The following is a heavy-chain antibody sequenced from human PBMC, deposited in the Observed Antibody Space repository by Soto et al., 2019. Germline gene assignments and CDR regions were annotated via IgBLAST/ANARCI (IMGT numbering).Heavy chain of an antibody. Sequence: QVQLQESGPGLVKPSENLSLTCTVSDDSSSNYKWSWIRQPPGRRLELIGYIDSNGGTSYNPSLQSRVTISIDTSTKQFFLKLSSVTAADTAVYYCVRQGFGRLHGLVDVWGQGTTVTVSS. CDR2: IDSNGGT. CDR3: VRQGFGRLHGLVDV. CDR1: DDSSSNYK. V-gene: IGHV4-59*08. J-gene: IGHJ6*02. D-gene: IGHD3-10*01.